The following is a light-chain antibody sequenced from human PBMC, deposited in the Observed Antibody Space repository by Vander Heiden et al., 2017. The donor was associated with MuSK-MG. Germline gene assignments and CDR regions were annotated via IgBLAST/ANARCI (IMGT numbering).Light chain of an antibody. CDR2: AAS. J-gene: IGKJ3*01. V-gene: IGKV1-NL1*01. Sequence: DIQMTQSPSSLSASVGGRVTITCRASQGISNSLAWYQQKPGKAPKLLLSAASRLESGVPSRFSGGGSGTDYTLTISSLQPEDFATYYCQQYYSTPATFGPGTKVDIK. CDR3: QQYYSTPAT. CDR1: QGISNS.